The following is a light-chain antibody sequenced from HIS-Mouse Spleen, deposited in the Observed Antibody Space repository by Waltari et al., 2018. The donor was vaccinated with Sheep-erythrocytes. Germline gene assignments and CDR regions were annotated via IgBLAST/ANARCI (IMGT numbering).Light chain of an antibody. V-gene: IGLV3-10*01. CDR1: ALPKKY. J-gene: IGLJ2*01. CDR3: YSTDSSGNHRV. Sequence: SYELTQPPSVSVSPGQTARITCSGDALPKKYAYWYQQKSGHAPVLVIHEASKRPSGIAEGFSGSSSGTMATLTISGAQVEDEADYYCYSTDSSGNHRVFGGGTKLTVL. CDR2: EAS.